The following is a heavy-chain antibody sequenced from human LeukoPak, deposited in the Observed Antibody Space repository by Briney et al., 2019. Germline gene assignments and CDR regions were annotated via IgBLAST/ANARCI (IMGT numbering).Heavy chain of an antibody. CDR3: AKGSIFGVVQPFDY. CDR1: GFTFSSYA. J-gene: IGHJ4*02. Sequence: GGSLRLSCAASGFTFSSYAMSWVRQAPGKGLEWAAFIRYDGSNKYYADSVKGRFTISRDNSKNTLYLQMNSLRAEGTAVYYCAKGSIFGVVQPFDYWGQGTLVTVSS. D-gene: IGHD3-3*01. CDR2: IRYDGSNK. V-gene: IGHV3-30*02.